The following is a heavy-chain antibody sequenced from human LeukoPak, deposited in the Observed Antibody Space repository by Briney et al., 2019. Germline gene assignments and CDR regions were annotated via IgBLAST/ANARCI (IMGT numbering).Heavy chain of an antibody. CDR1: GFTFSSNY. D-gene: IGHD6-13*01. Sequence: GGSLRLSCAASGFTFSSNYMSWVRQAPGKGLEWVSVIYSGGSTYYADSVKGRFTISKDNSKNTVYLQVSSLRVDDTAVYYCAKAASSSWPSYYYGMDVWGQGTTVTVSS. CDR3: AKAASSSWPSYYYGMDV. CDR2: IYSGGST. J-gene: IGHJ6*02. V-gene: IGHV3-53*01.